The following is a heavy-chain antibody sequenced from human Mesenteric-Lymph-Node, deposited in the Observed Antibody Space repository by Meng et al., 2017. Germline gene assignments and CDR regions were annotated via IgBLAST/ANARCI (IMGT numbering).Heavy chain of an antibody. CDR2: INHSGTT. CDR3: SKWDSTSRKDY. Sequence: QVQLQRWGAGLLKPSETLSLTCAVSGGPFSVYFWGWIRQPPGKGLEWIGEINHSGTTKYKPSLKSRVIISADTSKNQFSLKLSSVTAADTAVYYCSKWDSTSRKDYWGQGTLVTVSS. CDR1: GGPFSVYF. V-gene: IGHV4-34*01. D-gene: IGHD1-14*01. J-gene: IGHJ4*02.